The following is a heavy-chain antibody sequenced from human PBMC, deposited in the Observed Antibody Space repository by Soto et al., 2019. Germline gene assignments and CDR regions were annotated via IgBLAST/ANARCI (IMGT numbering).Heavy chain of an antibody. D-gene: IGHD2-2*01. CDR1: GGTFSSYA. J-gene: IGHJ4*02. Sequence: ASVKVSCKASGGTFSSYAISWVRQAPGQGLEWMGGIIPIFGTANHAQKFQGRVTITADESTSTAYMELSSLRSEDTAVYYCARGPTNIVVVPAATRGVFDYWGQGTLVTSPQ. CDR2: IIPIFGTA. V-gene: IGHV1-69*13. CDR3: ARGPTNIVVVPAATRGVFDY.